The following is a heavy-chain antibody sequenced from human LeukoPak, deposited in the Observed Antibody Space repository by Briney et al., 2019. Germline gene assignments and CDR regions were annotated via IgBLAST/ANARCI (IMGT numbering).Heavy chain of an antibody. Sequence: PSETLSLTCTVSGGSISSTSYYWGWIRQPPGKGLEWIGYIYYNGDTNYNPSLKSRVIISIDTSSNQFSLRLNSMTAADTAVYYCARVLRAASWRSYDYWGQGSLVTISS. CDR1: GGSISSTSYY. CDR3: ARVLRAASWRSYDY. CDR2: IYYNGDT. V-gene: IGHV4-61*05. J-gene: IGHJ4*02. D-gene: IGHD5-18*01.